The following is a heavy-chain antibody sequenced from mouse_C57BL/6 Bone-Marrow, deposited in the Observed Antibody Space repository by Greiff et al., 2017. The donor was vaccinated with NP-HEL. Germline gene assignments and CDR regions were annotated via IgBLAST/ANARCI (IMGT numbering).Heavy chain of an antibody. CDR1: GYAFSSSW. Sequence: LQESGPELVKPGASVKISCKASGYAFSSSWMNWVKQRPGKGLEWIGRIYPGDGDTNYNGKFKGKATLTADKSSSTAYMQLSSLTSEDSAVYFCARLTTAGYFDVWGTGTTVTVSS. V-gene: IGHV1-82*01. D-gene: IGHD1-2*01. CDR2: IYPGDGDT. CDR3: ARLTTAGYFDV. J-gene: IGHJ1*03.